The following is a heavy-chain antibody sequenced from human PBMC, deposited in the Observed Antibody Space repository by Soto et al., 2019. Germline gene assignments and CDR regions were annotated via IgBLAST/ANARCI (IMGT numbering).Heavy chain of an antibody. CDR3: ARDLGSGIIDY. J-gene: IGHJ4*02. V-gene: IGHV1-3*01. D-gene: IGHD3-10*01. Sequence: GASVKVSCKASGYTFTSYVMNWVRQAPGQRLEWMGWINAGNGNTKYSQKFQGRVTITRDTSASTAYMELSSLRSEDTAVYYCARDLGSGIIDYWGQGTLVTVSS. CDR2: INAGNGNT. CDR1: GYTFTSYV.